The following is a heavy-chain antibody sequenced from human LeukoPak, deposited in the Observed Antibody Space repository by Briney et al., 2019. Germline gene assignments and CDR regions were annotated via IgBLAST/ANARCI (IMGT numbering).Heavy chain of an antibody. J-gene: IGHJ6*03. CDR2: MNPNSGNT. V-gene: IGHV1-8*03. CDR3: ARARASITIFGVAPDYYYYMDV. D-gene: IGHD3-3*01. Sequence: ASVKLSCKASGYIFTSYDINWVRQATGQGLEWMRWMNPNSGNTGYAQKFQGRVTINRNTSISTAYMELSSLRSEDTAVYYCARARASITIFGVAPDYYYYMDVWGKGTTVTVSS. CDR1: GYIFTSYD.